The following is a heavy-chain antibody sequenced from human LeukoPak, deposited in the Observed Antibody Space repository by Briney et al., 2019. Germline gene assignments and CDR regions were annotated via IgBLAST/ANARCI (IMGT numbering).Heavy chain of an antibody. CDR3: ARARDYGDYVEVVDY. CDR1: GGSFSGYY. J-gene: IGHJ4*02. Sequence: PSETLSLTCAVYGGSFSGYYWSWIRQPPGKGLEWIGEINHSGSTNYNPSLKSRVTISVDTSKNQFSLKLSSVTAADTAVYYCARARDYGDYVEVVDYWGQGTLVTVSS. V-gene: IGHV4-34*01. D-gene: IGHD4-17*01. CDR2: INHSGST.